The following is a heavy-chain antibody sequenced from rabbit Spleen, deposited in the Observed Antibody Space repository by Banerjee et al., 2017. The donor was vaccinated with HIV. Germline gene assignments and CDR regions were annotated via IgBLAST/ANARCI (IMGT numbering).Heavy chain of an antibody. CDR1: GFSFSSSYY. V-gene: IGHV1S47*01. CDR2: IYNGDGST. Sequence: EESGGGLVQPEGSLTLTCTASGFSFSSSYYMCWVRQAPGRGPEWIACIYNGDGSTYYASWVNGRFTISRSTSLNTVTLHLTSLTAADTATYFCARDLPGVIGWNFNLWGPGTLVTVS. J-gene: IGHJ4*01. CDR3: ARDLPGVIGWNFNL. D-gene: IGHD3-1*01.